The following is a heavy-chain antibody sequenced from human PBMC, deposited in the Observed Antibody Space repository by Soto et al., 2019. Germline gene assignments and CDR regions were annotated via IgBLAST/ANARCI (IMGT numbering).Heavy chain of an antibody. CDR2: IYNGGSP. CDR1: GDSISTAY. V-gene: IGHV4-59*01. D-gene: IGHD3-22*01. Sequence: PSETLSLTCTVSGDSISTAYWSWIRQPPGKRLEYIGFIYNGGSPNYSPSLESRVTISPDTSKNQFFLKLTSVTAADTAVYYCARIGLYDSDDYYYPDYWGQGTLVTVSS. J-gene: IGHJ4*02. CDR3: ARIGLYDSDDYYYPDY.